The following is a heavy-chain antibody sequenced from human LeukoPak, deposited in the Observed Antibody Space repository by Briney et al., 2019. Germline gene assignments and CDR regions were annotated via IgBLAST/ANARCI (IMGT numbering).Heavy chain of an antibody. CDR3: ARGGEYEYRLTRSEVFDY. V-gene: IGHV3-30*02. CDR2: IRYDGSNK. Sequence: PGGSLRLSCAASGFTFSSYGMHWVRQAPGKGLEWVAFIRYDGSNKYYADSVKGRFTISRDNSKNTLYLQMNSLRAEDTAVYYCARGGEYEYRLTRSEVFDYWGQGTLVTVSS. J-gene: IGHJ4*02. D-gene: IGHD2-2*01. CDR1: GFTFSSYG.